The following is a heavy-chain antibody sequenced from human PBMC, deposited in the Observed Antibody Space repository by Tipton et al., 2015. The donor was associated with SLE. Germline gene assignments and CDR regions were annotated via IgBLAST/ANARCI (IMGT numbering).Heavy chain of an antibody. CDR2: MHHSGST. D-gene: IGHD1/OR15-1a*01. J-gene: IGHJ5*02. CDR1: GYFTSSNY. CDR3: AKDIYETISLFDT. Sequence: TLSLTCAVSGYFTSSNYWGWIRQPPGKGLEWIGSMHHSGSTYYNPSLKGRATISLDTSKNQFSLKLTSVTAADTAVYYCAKDIYETISLFDTWGQGALVTVSS. V-gene: IGHV4-38-2*02.